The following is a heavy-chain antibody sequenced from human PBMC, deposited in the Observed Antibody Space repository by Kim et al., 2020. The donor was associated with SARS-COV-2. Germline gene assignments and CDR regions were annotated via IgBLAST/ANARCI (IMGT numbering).Heavy chain of an antibody. CDR2: ISWNSGSI. CDR3: AKAGSGSPHYYGMDV. V-gene: IGHV3-9*01. J-gene: IGHJ6*02. D-gene: IGHD3-10*01. Sequence: GGSLRLSCAASGFTFDDYAMHWVRQAPGKGLEWVSGISWNSGSIGYADSVKGRFTISRDNAKNSLYLQMNSLRAEDTALYYCAKAGSGSPHYYGMDVWGQGTTVTVSS. CDR1: GFTFDDYA.